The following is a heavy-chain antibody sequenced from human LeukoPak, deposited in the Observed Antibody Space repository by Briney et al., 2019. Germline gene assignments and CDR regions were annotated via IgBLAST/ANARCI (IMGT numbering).Heavy chain of an antibody. V-gene: IGHV1-69*06. D-gene: IGHD5-18*01. CDR1: RGTFSSYA. CDR2: IIPIFGTA. CDR3: ASSKLGYSYRPGSNWFDP. Sequence: SVKVSCKASRGTFSSYAISWVRQAPAQGLEWMGGIIPIFGTANYAQKFHGRVTITADKSTSTAYMELSSLRSEDTAVYYCASSKLGYSYRPGSNWFDPWGQGTLVTVSS. J-gene: IGHJ5*02.